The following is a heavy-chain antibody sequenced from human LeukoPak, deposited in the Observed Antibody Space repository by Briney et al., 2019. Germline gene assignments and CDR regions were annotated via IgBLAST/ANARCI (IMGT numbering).Heavy chain of an antibody. V-gene: IGHV3-11*05. D-gene: IGHD6-19*01. CDR1: GFTFRDSY. CDR2: ISTDSAYI. J-gene: IGHJ4*02. Sequence: GGSLRLSCVASGFTFRDSYMSWTRQAPGKGLEWVSYISTDSAYINYADSVRGRFTISRDNAKNSLYLQMNSLRAEDTALYYCARDGLAVAGSFYYWGQGTLVTVSS. CDR3: ARDGLAVAGSFYY.